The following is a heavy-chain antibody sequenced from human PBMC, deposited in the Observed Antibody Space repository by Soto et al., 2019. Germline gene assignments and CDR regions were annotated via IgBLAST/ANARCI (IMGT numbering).Heavy chain of an antibody. J-gene: IGHJ6*02. D-gene: IGHD2-8*01. CDR1: GYSFTDYH. V-gene: IGHV1-2*04. CDR3: ARGDSTDCSNGVCSFFYNHDMDV. Sequence: ASVKVSCKASGYSFTDYHIHWVRQAPGQGLEWLGRINPKSGGTSTAQKFQGWVTMTTDTSISTASMELTRLTSDDTAINYCARGDSTDCSNGVCSFFYNHDMDVWGQGTTVTVSS. CDR2: INPKSGGT.